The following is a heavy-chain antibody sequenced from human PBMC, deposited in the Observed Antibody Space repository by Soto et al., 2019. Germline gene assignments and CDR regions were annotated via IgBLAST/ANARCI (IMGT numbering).Heavy chain of an antibody. V-gene: IGHV4-59*01. D-gene: IGHD5-12*01. J-gene: IGHJ6*02. CDR3: ARVGYSGYDYYYYYGMDV. CDR1: GGSISSYY. CDR2: IYYSGST. Sequence: PSDTLSLTCTVSGGSISSYYWSWIRQPPGKGLEWIGYIYYSGSTNYNPSLKSRVTISVDTSKNQFSLKLSSVTAADTAVYYCARVGYSGYDYYYYYGMDVWGQGTTVTVSS.